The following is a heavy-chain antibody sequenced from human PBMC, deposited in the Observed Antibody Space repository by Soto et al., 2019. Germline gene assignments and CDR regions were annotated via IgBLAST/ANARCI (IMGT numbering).Heavy chain of an antibody. CDR2: IYYSGST. D-gene: IGHD6-19*01. Sequence: QLQLQESGPGLVKPSETLSLTCTVSGGSIRSSSYYWGWIRQPPGKGLEWIGSIYYSGSTYYNPSLKSRVTISVDTSKNQFSLKLSSVTAADTAVYYCASSGSPRDAFDIWGQGTMVTVSS. CDR1: GGSIRSSSYY. V-gene: IGHV4-39*01. CDR3: ASSGSPRDAFDI. J-gene: IGHJ3*02.